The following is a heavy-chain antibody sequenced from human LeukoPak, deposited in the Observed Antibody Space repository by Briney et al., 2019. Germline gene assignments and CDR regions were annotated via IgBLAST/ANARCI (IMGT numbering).Heavy chain of an antibody. Sequence: GGSLRLSCAASGFTLSSWSMRWARQAPGKGLEWVSAISSTGGSTYYADSVKGRFTISRDNSKTTLYLQMNSLRAEDTAVYYCAKDLSELRSSAVDVWGQGTMVTVSS. CDR3: AKDLSELRSSAVDV. V-gene: IGHV3-23*01. J-gene: IGHJ3*01. D-gene: IGHD5-12*01. CDR2: ISSTGGST. CDR1: GFTLSSWS.